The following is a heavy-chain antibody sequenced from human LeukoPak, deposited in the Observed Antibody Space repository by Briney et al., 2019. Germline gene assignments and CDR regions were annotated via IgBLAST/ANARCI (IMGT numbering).Heavy chain of an antibody. CDR1: GFTFSSYE. J-gene: IGHJ4*02. Sequence: PGGSLRLSCAVSGFTFSSYEMNWVRQTPGKGLEWVSYISSSGSIIYYADSVKGRFTISRDNAKNSLYLQMNSLRAEDTAVYYCARDLRDYSRGSLGNFFDYWGQGTLVTVSS. CDR3: ARDLRDYSRGSLGNFFDY. V-gene: IGHV3-48*03. CDR2: ISSSGSII. D-gene: IGHD6-19*01.